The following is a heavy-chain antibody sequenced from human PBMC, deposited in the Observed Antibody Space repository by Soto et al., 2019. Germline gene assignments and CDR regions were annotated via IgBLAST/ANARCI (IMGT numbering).Heavy chain of an antibody. J-gene: IGHJ6*03. V-gene: IGHV1-18*01. CDR1: GYTFTSYG. CDR2: ISAYNGNT. Sequence: EASVKVSCKASGYTFTSYGISRVRQAPGQGLKRMGWISAYNGNTNYAQKLQGRVTMTTDTSTSTAYMELRSLRSDDTAVYYCARDLDLGYYDFWSGFNRGYYYYYMDVWGKGTTVTVSS. D-gene: IGHD3-3*01. CDR3: ARDLDLGYYDFWSGFNRGYYYYYMDV.